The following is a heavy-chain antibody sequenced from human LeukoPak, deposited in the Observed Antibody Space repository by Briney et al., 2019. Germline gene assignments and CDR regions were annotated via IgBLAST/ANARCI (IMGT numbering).Heavy chain of an antibody. CDR1: GGSISSGSYY. CDR2: IYTSGST. Sequence: SETLSLTCTVSGGSISSGSYYWSWIRQPAGKGLEWIGRIYTSGSTNYNPSLKSRVTISVDTSKNQFSLKLSSVTAADTAVYYCARDSAVGGEFDPWGQGTLVTVSS. J-gene: IGHJ5*02. D-gene: IGHD6-13*01. CDR3: ARDSAVGGEFDP. V-gene: IGHV4-61*02.